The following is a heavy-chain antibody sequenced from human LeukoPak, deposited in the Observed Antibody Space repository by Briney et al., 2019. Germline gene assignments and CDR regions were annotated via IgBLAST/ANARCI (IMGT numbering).Heavy chain of an antibody. J-gene: IGHJ4*02. Sequence: PSETLSLTCTVSGGSISSYYWGWIRQPPGKGLEWIGSIYYSGSTYNNPSLKSRVTISVDTSKNRVSLKLSSVTAADTAVYYCASWAINNSGWTGFDYWGQGTLVTVSS. V-gene: IGHV4-39*01. CDR3: ASWAINNSGWTGFDY. D-gene: IGHD6-19*01. CDR2: IYYSGST. CDR1: GGSISSYY.